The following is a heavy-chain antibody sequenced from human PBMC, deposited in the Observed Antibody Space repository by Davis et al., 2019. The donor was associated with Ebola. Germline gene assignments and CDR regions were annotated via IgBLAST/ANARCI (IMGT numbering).Heavy chain of an antibody. CDR2: ISYDGSNK. D-gene: IGHD3-16*01. CDR3: ARDLRPAPHSWGKNYYYYYGMDV. J-gene: IGHJ6*02. V-gene: IGHV3-30*03. Sequence: GESLKISCAASGFTFSSYGMHWVRQAPGKGLEWVAVISYDGSNKYYAGSVKGRFTISRENAKNSLYLQMNSLRAGDTAVYYCARDLRPAPHSWGKNYYYYYGMDVWGQGTTVTVSS. CDR1: GFTFSSYG.